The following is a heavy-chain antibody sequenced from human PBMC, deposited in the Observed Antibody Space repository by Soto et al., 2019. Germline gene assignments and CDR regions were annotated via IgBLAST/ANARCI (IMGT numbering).Heavy chain of an antibody. CDR3: LYDLDY. Sequence: EVQLVESGGGLVQPGGSLRLSCVASGLTFSKYWMHWVRQAPGKGLVWVSHISSDGSSTNYADSVKGRFTISRDNAKSTLYLQMNSLRVEDTAVYYCLYDLDYWGQGTRVNVSS. D-gene: IGHD3-22*01. J-gene: IGHJ4*02. CDR2: ISSDGSST. V-gene: IGHV3-74*01. CDR1: GLTFSKYW.